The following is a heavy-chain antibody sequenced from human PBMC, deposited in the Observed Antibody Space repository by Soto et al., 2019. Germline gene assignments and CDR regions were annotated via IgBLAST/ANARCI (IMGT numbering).Heavy chain of an antibody. V-gene: IGHV1-18*01. CDR3: ARWRYGDY. J-gene: IGHJ4*02. CDR2: ISAHNGNT. Sequence: QVHLVQSGAEVKKPGASVKVSCKGSGYAFTTYGITWVRQAPGQGLEWMGWISAHNGNTNYAQKLQRRVTVTRDTSTSTAYMELRSLRSDDTAVYYCARWRYGDYWGQGALVTVSS. CDR1: GYAFTTYG. D-gene: IGHD1-1*01.